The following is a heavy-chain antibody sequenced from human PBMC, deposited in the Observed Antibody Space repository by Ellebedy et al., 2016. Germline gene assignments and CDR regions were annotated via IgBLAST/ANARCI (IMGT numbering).Heavy chain of an antibody. CDR2: ISYDGSNK. Sequence: GGSLRLSCAASGFTFSSYAMHWVRQAPGKGLEWVAVISYDGSNKYYADSVKGRFTISRDNSKKTLYLQMNSLRAEDTAVYYCAKDYYDSSGYSEALAYWGQGTLVTVSS. V-gene: IGHV3-30*04. CDR1: GFTFSSYA. CDR3: AKDYYDSSGYSEALAY. J-gene: IGHJ4*02. D-gene: IGHD3-22*01.